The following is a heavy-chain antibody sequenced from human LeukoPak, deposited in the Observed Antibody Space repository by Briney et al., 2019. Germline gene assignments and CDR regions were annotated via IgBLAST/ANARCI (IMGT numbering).Heavy chain of an antibody. CDR1: GGSISSYY. D-gene: IGHD4-17*01. CDR2: IYYSGST. Sequence: PSETLSLTCTVSGGSISSYYWSWIRQPPGKGLEWIGYIYYSGSTNYNPSLKSRVTISVDTSKNQFSLKLSSVTAADTAVYYCARVNGAYRYYFDYWGQGTLVTVSS. V-gene: IGHV4-59*01. J-gene: IGHJ4*02. CDR3: ARVNGAYRYYFDY.